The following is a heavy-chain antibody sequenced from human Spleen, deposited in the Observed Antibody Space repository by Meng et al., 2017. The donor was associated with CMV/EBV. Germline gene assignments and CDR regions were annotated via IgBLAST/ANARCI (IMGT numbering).Heavy chain of an antibody. J-gene: IGHJ6*02. Sequence: ASVKVSCKASGYTFSGYYMHWVRQAPGQGLEWMGWISLNSGGTNYAQKFQDRVTLTRDTSIRTAYMELSRLRSDDTAAYYCARNPNKSQRNEPYAMDVWGQGTTVTVSS. CDR3: ARNPNKSQRNEPYAMDV. CDR2: ISLNSGGT. V-gene: IGHV1-2*02. CDR1: GYTFSGYY. D-gene: IGHD1/OR15-1a*01.